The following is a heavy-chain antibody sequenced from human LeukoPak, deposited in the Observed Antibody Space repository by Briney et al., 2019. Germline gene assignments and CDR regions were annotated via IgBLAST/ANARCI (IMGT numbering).Heavy chain of an antibody. CDR3: ARLHVLLVVDD. CDR2: IYYSGST. D-gene: IGHD2-8*02. Sequence: PSETLSLTCTVSGGSISSSTYYWGWIRQPPGKGLEWIGSIYYSGSTYYNPSLESRLTISVDTSKNQFSLKLSSVTATDSAVYYCARLHVLLVVDDWGQGTLVTVSS. CDR1: GGSISSSTYY. J-gene: IGHJ4*02. V-gene: IGHV4-39*01.